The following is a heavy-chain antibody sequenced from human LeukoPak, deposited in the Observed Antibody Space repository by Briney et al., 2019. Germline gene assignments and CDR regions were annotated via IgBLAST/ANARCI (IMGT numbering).Heavy chain of an antibody. Sequence: GGSLRPSCAASGFTFRNYAMSWVRQAPGKGLEWVSTLSGTGDSTYYADSVKGRFTISRDNSKNTLYLQMNSLRAEDTAVYSCAKDWGYSSSWSYYFDYWGQGILVTVSS. D-gene: IGHD6-13*01. V-gene: IGHV3-23*01. CDR2: LSGTGDST. J-gene: IGHJ4*02. CDR1: GFTFRNYA. CDR3: AKDWGYSSSWSYYFDY.